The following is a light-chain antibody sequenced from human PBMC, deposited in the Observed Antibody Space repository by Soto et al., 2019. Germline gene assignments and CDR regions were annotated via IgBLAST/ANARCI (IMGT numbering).Light chain of an antibody. CDR1: QSINNW. CDR2: KTS. CDR3: QQYNHYSSYT. J-gene: IGKJ2*01. Sequence: DIQMTQSPSTLSASVGDRVTITCRASQSINNWLAWYQQKPGKAPKLLIYKTSNLQSGVPSRFSGSGSGTEFSLTISSLQPDDSATYYCQQYNHYSSYTFGRGTKLEIK. V-gene: IGKV1-5*03.